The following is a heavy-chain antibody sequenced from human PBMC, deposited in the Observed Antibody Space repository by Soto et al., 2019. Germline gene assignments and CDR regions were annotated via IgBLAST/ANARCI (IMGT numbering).Heavy chain of an antibody. CDR2: ISYDGSNK. V-gene: IGHV3-30*18. D-gene: IGHD1-26*01. CDR1: GFTFSSYG. CDR3: AKVQWERPPDDAVDI. Sequence: QVQLVESGGGVVQPGRSLRLSCAASGFTFSSYGMHWVRQAPGKGLEWVAVISYDGSNKYYADSVKGRFTISIDNSKNRLYLQMNRLSAEDTAVYYCAKVQWERPPDDAVDIWVQGTMVTVSS. J-gene: IGHJ3*02.